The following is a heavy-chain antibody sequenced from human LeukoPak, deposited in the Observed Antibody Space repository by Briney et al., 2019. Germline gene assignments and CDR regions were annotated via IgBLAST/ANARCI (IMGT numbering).Heavy chain of an antibody. CDR3: AKDGGEDDYLWGSFRYGMDV. D-gene: IGHD3-16*02. CDR1: GFTFTTYP. V-gene: IGHV3-23*01. J-gene: IGHJ6*02. Sequence: PGGSLRLSCAASGFTFTTYPMSWVRQAPGKGLEWVSAISGSGASTYYADSVKGRFTLSSDKSKNTLYLQMNSLRAEDTAVYFCAKDGGEDDYLWGSFRYGMDVWGHGTTVTVSS. CDR2: ISGSGAST.